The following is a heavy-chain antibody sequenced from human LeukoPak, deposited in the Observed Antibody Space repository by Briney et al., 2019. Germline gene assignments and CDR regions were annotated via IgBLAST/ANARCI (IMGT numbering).Heavy chain of an antibody. V-gene: IGHV4-59*01. CDR1: GGSISSYY. CDR2: MYYSGST. CDR3: ARCDSSGYIYYYYMDV. D-gene: IGHD3-22*01. J-gene: IGHJ6*03. Sequence: SETLSLTCTVSGGSISSYYCSWIRQPPGKGLEWIGFMYYSGSTNYNPSLKSRVTISVDMSKNQFSLRQSSVTAADTAVYYCARCDSSGYIYYYYMDVWGKGTTVTVSS.